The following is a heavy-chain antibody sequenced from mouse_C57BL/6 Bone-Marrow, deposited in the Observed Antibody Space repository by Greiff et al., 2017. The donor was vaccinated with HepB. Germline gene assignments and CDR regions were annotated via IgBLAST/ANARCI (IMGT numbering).Heavy chain of an antibody. Sequence: QVQLQQPGAELVMPGASVKLSCKASGYTFTSYWMHWVKQRPGQGLEWIGEIDPSDSYTNYNQKFKGKSTLTVDKSSSTAYMQLSSLTSEDSAFYDCARENDSTWFAYWGQGTLVTVSA. CDR1: GYTFTSYW. J-gene: IGHJ3*01. V-gene: IGHV1-69*01. CDR3: ARENDSTWFAY. D-gene: IGHD2-12*01. CDR2: IDPSDSYT.